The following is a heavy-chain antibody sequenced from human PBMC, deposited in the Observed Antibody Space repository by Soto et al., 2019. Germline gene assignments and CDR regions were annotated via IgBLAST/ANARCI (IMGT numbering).Heavy chain of an antibody. D-gene: IGHD3-22*01. J-gene: IGHJ4*02. Sequence: GGSLRLSCAASGFTFSSYGMHWVRQAPGKGLEWVAVIWYDGSNKYYADSVKGRFTISRDNSKNTLYLQMNSLRAEDTAVYYCARAPTYYYDSSGYYSFLDDWGQGTLVTVSS. V-gene: IGHV3-33*01. CDR2: IWYDGSNK. CDR1: GFTFSSYG. CDR3: ARAPTYYYDSSGYYSFLDD.